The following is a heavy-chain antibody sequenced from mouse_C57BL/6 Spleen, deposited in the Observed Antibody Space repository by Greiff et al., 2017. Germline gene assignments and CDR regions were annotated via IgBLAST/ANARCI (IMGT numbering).Heavy chain of an antibody. D-gene: IGHD1-1*01. CDR1: GYTFTSYW. V-gene: IGHV1-53*01. CDR3: ARIGIITTVSEGFAD. Sequence: QVQLQQPGTELVKPGASVKLSCKASGYTFTSYWMHWVKQRPGQGLEWIGNINPSNGGTNYNEKFKSKATLTVDKSSSTAYMQLSSLTSEDSAVYYCARIGIITTVSEGFADWGQGTLVTVSA. CDR2: INPSNGGT. J-gene: IGHJ3*01.